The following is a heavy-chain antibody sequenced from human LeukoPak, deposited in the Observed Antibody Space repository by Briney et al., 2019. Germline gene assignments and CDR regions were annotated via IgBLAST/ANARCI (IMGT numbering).Heavy chain of an antibody. V-gene: IGHV3-30*02. CDR2: IRYDESNK. CDR3: AKEACSGGSCYPKYFQR. CDR1: GFTFSSYG. J-gene: IGHJ1*01. D-gene: IGHD2-15*01. Sequence: PGGSLRLSCAASGFTFSSYGMHWVRQAPGKAPGKGLEWVAFIRYDESNKYYADSVKGRFTISRDTSKNTLYLQMNSLRAEDTAVYYCAKEACSGGSCYPKYFQRWDQGPLVTVSS.